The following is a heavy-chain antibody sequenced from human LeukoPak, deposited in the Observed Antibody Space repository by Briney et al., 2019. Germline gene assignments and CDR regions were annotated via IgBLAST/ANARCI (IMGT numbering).Heavy chain of an antibody. V-gene: IGHV1-18*01. J-gene: IGHJ3*02. CDR3: ASASVEMATLHAFDI. Sequence: ASVKVSCKASGYTFTSYGISWVRQAPGQGLEWMGWISAYNGNTNYAQKLQGRVTITADKSTSTAYMELSSLRSEDTAVYYCASASVEMATLHAFDIWGQGTMVTASS. CDR1: GYTFTSYG. CDR2: ISAYNGNT. D-gene: IGHD5-12*01.